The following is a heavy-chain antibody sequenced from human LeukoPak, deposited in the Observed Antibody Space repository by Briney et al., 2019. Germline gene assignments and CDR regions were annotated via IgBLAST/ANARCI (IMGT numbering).Heavy chain of an antibody. CDR2: IYYSGST. J-gene: IGHJ6*03. CDR3: ARCMVRGNFYYIDV. V-gene: IGHV4-39*01. CDR1: GGSISSSSYY. Sequence: PSETLSLTCTVSGGSISSSSYYWGWIRQPPGKGLEWIGSIYYSGSTYYNPSLKSRVTISVDTSKNQFSLKLSSVTAADTAVYYCARCMVRGNFYYIDVWGKGTTVTVSS. D-gene: IGHD3-10*01.